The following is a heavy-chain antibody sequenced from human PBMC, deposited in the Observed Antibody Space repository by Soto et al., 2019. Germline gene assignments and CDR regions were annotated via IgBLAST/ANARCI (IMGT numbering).Heavy chain of an antibody. Sequence: QVQLVQSGAEVKKPGSSVKVSCKASGDTFSSYAINWVRQAPGQGLEWMGGMIPMFGTANYAEKFKGRVSITADQSTITVYMEPSSPISEDTAVYYCARVGPAHYYDSSGYYPPLDYWRQGTLVTVSS. CDR3: ARVGPAHYYDSSGYYPPLDY. CDR1: GDTFSSYA. D-gene: IGHD3-22*01. V-gene: IGHV1-69*01. CDR2: MIPMFGTA. J-gene: IGHJ4*02.